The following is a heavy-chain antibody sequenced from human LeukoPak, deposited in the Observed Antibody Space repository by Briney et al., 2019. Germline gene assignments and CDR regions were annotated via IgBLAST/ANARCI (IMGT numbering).Heavy chain of an antibody. Sequence: PSETLSLTCTVSGSSISSYYWSWIRQPPGKGLEWIGYIYYSGSTNYSPSLKSRVTISVDTSNNQFSLDLSSVTAADAAVYYCARHPVGGPYYFDSWGQGALVTVSS. CDR3: ARHPVGGPYYFDS. V-gene: IGHV4-59*08. J-gene: IGHJ4*02. D-gene: IGHD3-16*01. CDR2: IYYSGST. CDR1: GSSISSYY.